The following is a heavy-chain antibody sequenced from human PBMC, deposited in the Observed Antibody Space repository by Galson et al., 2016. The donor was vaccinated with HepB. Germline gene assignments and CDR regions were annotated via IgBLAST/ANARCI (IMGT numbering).Heavy chain of an antibody. CDR3: VRGVYGFDI. Sequence: SLRLSCAASGFMFSAYVMAWIRQTPEKGLQCVAYISARSDVIYHVDSVEGRFTISRDNAQSSLFLQMNSLRVEDSAIYYCVRGVYGFDIWGQGTTVTVSS. D-gene: IGHD3-3*01. CDR2: ISARSDVI. J-gene: IGHJ6*02. V-gene: IGHV3-11*01. CDR1: GFMFSAYV.